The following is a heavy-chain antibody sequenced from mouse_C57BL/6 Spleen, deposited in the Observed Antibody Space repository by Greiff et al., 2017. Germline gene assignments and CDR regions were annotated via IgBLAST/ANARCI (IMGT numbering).Heavy chain of an antibody. V-gene: IGHV1-18*01. Sequence: VQLKQSGPELVKPGASVKIPCKASGYTFTDYNMDWVKQSHGKSLEWIGDINPNNGGTIYNQKFKGKATLTVDKSSSTAYMELRSLTSEDTAVYYCARRLRLREFAYWGQGTLVTVSA. CDR1: GYTFTDYN. CDR2: INPNNGGT. D-gene: IGHD3-2*02. CDR3: ARRLRLREFAY. J-gene: IGHJ3*01.